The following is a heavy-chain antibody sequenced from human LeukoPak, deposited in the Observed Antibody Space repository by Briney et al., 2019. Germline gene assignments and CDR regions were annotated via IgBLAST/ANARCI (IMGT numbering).Heavy chain of an antibody. Sequence: GGSLRLSCAASGFTFSTYWMHWVGQAPGKGLVWVSDIKSEGSSTRYADSVKGRFTISRDNAKNTLFLQMRSLRAEDTAVYYCARGRSGYGPFDAFDIWGHGTWVTVSS. D-gene: IGHD3-22*01. J-gene: IGHJ3*02. CDR3: ARGRSGYGPFDAFDI. V-gene: IGHV3-74*01. CDR2: IKSEGSST. CDR1: GFTFSTYW.